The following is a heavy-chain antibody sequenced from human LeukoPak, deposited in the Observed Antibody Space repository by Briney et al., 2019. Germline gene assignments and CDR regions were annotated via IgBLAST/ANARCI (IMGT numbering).Heavy chain of an antibody. CDR1: GGSFSGYY. CDR2: INHSGST. Sequence: PSETLSLTCAVYGGSFSGYYWSWIRQPPGKGLEWIGEINHSGSTNYNPSLKSRATISVDTSKNQFSLKLSSVTAADTAVYYCARAKLLPIAAAGTFDYWGQGTLVTVSS. D-gene: IGHD6-13*01. J-gene: IGHJ4*02. CDR3: ARAKLLPIAAAGTFDY. V-gene: IGHV4-34*01.